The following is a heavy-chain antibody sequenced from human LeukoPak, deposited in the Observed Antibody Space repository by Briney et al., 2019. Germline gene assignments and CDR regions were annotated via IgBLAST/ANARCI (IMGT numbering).Heavy chain of an antibody. CDR1: GFTVSSNY. D-gene: IGHD4-17*01. CDR3: ARDRATVTMDY. Sequence: GGSLRLSCAASGFTVSSNYMSWVRQAPGKGLEWVSVIYSGGTTYYADSVKGRFTISRDNAKNSLYLQMNSLRAEDTAVYYCARDRATVTMDYWGQGTLVTVSS. J-gene: IGHJ4*02. CDR2: IYSGGTT. V-gene: IGHV3-53*01.